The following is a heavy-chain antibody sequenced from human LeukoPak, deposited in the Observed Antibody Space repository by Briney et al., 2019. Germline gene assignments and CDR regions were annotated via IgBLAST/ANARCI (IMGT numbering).Heavy chain of an antibody. CDR3: AKDSYGGSGSYYLYSFDM. D-gene: IGHD3-10*01. Sequence: GGSLRLSCATSGSIFNDYAIHWVWQAPGEGLEWVSIINWNGDSIVYADSVKGRFTISRDNAKNSLYLQMSSLTLDDTASYYCAKDSYGGSGSYYLYSFDMWGQGTMVTVSS. CDR2: INWNGDSI. CDR1: GSIFNDYA. J-gene: IGHJ3*02. V-gene: IGHV3-9*01.